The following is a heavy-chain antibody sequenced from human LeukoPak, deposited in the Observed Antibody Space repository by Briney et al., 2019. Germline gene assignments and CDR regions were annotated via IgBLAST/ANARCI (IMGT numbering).Heavy chain of an antibody. CDR2: ISYDGSNK. V-gene: IGHV3-30*03. D-gene: IGHD3-10*01. CDR1: GFTFSSYG. CDR3: ARDFGITMVRGVPSFDY. Sequence: GRSLRLSCAASGFTFSSYGMHWVRQAPGKGLEWVAVISYDGSNKYYADSVKGRFTISRDNAKNSLYLQMNSLRAEDTAVYYCARDFGITMVRGVPSFDYWGQGTLVTVSS. J-gene: IGHJ4*02.